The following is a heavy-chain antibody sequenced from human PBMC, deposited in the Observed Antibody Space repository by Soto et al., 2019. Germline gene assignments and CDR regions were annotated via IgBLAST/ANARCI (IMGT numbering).Heavy chain of an antibody. CDR1: GFTFSSYG. V-gene: IGHV3-33*01. Sequence: QVQLVESGGGVVQPGRSLRLSCAASGFTFSSYGMHWVRQAPGKGLEWVAVIWYDGSNKYYADSVKGRFTISRDNSKNTLYLQMNSLRAEDTAVYYCAAATVGASDIWGQGTMVTVSS. D-gene: IGHD4-17*01. CDR3: AAATVGASDI. CDR2: IWYDGSNK. J-gene: IGHJ3*02.